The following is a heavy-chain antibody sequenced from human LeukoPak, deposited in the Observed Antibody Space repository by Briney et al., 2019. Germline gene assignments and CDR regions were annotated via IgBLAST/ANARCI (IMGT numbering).Heavy chain of an antibody. D-gene: IGHD2/OR15-2a*01. J-gene: IGHJ5*02. CDR1: GVIISSYA. CDR2: INGRGDNT. CDR3: AKDRVSPGFNWFDP. Sequence: GGSLRLSCAASGVIISSYAMSWVRQAPGKGLEWVPAINGRGDNTYYADFVKGRFTISRDNSKSTVYLQMNSLRTEDTAVYYCAKDRVSPGFNWFDPWGQGTLVTVSS. V-gene: IGHV3-23*01.